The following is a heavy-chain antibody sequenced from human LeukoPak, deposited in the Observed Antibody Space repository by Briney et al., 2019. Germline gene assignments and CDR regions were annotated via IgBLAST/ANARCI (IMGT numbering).Heavy chain of an antibody. CDR2: IWYDGSNK. V-gene: IGHV3-33*01. D-gene: IGHD1-14*01. Sequence: PGRSLRLSCAASGFTFNNYGMHWVRQAPGKGLEWVAVIWYDGSNKDYADSVKGRFIISRDNSKNMLYLQMNSLRAEDTAVYYCAREREAGYAFDIWGQGTMVTVSS. CDR1: GFTFNNYG. J-gene: IGHJ3*02. CDR3: AREREAGYAFDI.